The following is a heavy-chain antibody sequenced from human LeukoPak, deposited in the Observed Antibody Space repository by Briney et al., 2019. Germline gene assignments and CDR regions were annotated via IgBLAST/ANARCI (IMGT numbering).Heavy chain of an antibody. J-gene: IGHJ2*01. Sequence: GGSLRLSCAASGFTVSSTYMSWVRQAPGKGLEGVSVIYSAGSTYYADSVKGRFTISRDNSKNTVHLQMNSLRAEDTAVYYCARDGGTYWYFDLWGRGTLVTVSS. CDR1: GFTVSSTY. CDR3: ARDGGTYWYFDL. D-gene: IGHD6-25*01. CDR2: IYSAGST. V-gene: IGHV3-66*01.